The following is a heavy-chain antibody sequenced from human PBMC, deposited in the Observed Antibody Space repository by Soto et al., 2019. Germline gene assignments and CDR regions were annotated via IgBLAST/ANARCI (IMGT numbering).Heavy chain of an antibody. J-gene: IGHJ4*02. CDR3: ARAGFYCSSTSCHGIFDY. Sequence: ASVKVSCKASGYTFTSYAMHWVRQAPGQRLEWMGWVNAGNGNTKYSQKFQGRVTITRDTSASTAYMELSSLRSEDTAVYYCARAGFYCSSTSCHGIFDYWGQGTLVTVSS. D-gene: IGHD2-2*01. V-gene: IGHV1-3*01. CDR1: GYTFTSYA. CDR2: VNAGNGNT.